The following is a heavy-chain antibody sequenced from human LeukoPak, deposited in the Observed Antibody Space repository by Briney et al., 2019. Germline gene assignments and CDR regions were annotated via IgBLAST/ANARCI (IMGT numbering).Heavy chain of an antibody. CDR2: INSDGSTT. D-gene: IGHD2-15*01. Sequence: PGGSLRLSCAASEFTFSSYWMHWVRQAPGKGLVWVSRINSDGSTTNYADSVKGRFTISRDNAENTTYLQMNSLRVEDTAVYYCTRRVSATRWFDPWGQGTLATVSS. J-gene: IGHJ5*02. V-gene: IGHV3-74*01. CDR3: TRRVSATRWFDP. CDR1: EFTFSSYW.